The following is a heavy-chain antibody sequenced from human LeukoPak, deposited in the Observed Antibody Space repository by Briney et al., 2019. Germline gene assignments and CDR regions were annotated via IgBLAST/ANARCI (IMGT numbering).Heavy chain of an antibody. CDR2: ISYDGSNK. CDR3: ARGGEVYCSNTRCHYFEY. J-gene: IGHJ4*02. D-gene: IGHD2-2*01. CDR1: GFTFSSYA. Sequence: PGRSLRLSCAASGFTFSSYAMHWVRQAPGKGLEWVAVISYDGSNKYYADSVKGRFTISRDNSKNTLYLQMNSLRAEDTAVYYCARGGEVYCSNTRCHYFEYWGQGTLVTVSS. V-gene: IGHV3-30-3*01.